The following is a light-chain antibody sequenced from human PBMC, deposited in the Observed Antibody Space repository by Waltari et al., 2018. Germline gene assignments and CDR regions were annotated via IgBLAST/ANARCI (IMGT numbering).Light chain of an antibody. Sequence: QSLLTQPPSVSSAPGQKVAISCSGSDSHIQNNYVSWYQQLPGTAPKLLIYDNSKRPSGIPDRFSGSKSGTSATLGITGLQTGDEADYYCASWDSSLTTVVFGGGTKLTVL. J-gene: IGLJ2*01. V-gene: IGLV1-51*01. CDR2: DNS. CDR3: ASWDSSLTTVV. CDR1: DSHIQNNY.